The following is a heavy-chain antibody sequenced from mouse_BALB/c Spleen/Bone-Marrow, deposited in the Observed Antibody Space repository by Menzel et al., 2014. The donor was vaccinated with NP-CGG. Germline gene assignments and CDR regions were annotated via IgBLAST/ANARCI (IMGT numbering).Heavy chain of an antibody. CDR2: INPYNGGT. CDR3: ARTLDGYDWYFDD. V-gene: IGHV1-14*01. Sequence: VQLQQSGPELVKPGASVKMSCKASGYTFTSYVIHWVKQKPGQGLEWIGNINPYNGGTKYNEKFKGKATLTSDKSSSTAYMELTSLTSEDSAVYYCARTLDGYDWYFDDWGAGTTVTVSS. CDR1: GYTFTSYV. J-gene: IGHJ1*01. D-gene: IGHD2-2*01.